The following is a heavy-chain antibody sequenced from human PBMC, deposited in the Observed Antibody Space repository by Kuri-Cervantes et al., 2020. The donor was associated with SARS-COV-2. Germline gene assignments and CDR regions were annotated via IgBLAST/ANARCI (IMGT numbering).Heavy chain of an antibody. J-gene: IGHJ4*02. CDR3: ARQGGRAIYFDY. CDR2: ISYDGSNK. V-gene: IGHV3-30*03. CDR1: GFTFSSYG. Sequence: GGSLRLSCAASGFTFSSYGMNWVRQAPGNGLEWVAVISYDGSNKYYADAVKGRFTISRDNSKNTLYLQMNSLRPEDTAVYYCARQGGRAIYFDYWGQGTLVTVSS. D-gene: IGHD6-25*01.